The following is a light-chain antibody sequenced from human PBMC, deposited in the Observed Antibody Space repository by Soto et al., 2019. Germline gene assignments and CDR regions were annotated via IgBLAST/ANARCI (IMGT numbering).Light chain of an antibody. CDR3: QQCRDVPLT. CDR2: DTS. V-gene: IGKV3-20*01. Sequence: EFVLTQSPGTLSLSPGERATLSCRASQSLTNSFIAWYQQKPGQAPRLLIYDTSSRASGIPDRFSGSGSGTDFTLTISRLETEDFATYYCQQCRDVPLTFGGGTKVEIK. CDR1: QSLTNSF. J-gene: IGKJ4*01.